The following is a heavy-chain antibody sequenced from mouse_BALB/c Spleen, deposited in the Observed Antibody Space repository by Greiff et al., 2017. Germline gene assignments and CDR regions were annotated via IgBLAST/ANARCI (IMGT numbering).Heavy chain of an antibody. CDR3: ARMGYGNFDY. CDR1: GYTFTDYY. D-gene: IGHD2-10*02. Sequence: EVKLQESGPELVKPGASVKMSCKASGYTFTDYYMDWVKQSHGESFEWIGRVNPYNGGTSYNQKFKGKATLTVDKSSSTAYMELNSLTSEDSAVYYCARMGYGNFDYWGQGTTLTVSS. V-gene: IGHV1-19*01. J-gene: IGHJ2*01. CDR2: VNPYNGGT.